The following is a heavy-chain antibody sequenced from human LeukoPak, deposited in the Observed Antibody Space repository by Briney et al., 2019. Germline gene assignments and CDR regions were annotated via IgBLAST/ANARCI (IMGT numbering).Heavy chain of an antibody. V-gene: IGHV1-3*01. D-gene: IGHD6-13*01. CDR2: INAGNGNT. Sequence: GASVKVSCTASGYTFTSYAMHWVRQAPGQRLEWMGWINAGNGNTKYSQKFQGRVTITRDTSASTAYMELSSLRSEDTAVYYCARVRQQLNAFDIWGQGTMVTVSS. J-gene: IGHJ3*02. CDR1: GYTFTSYA. CDR3: ARVRQQLNAFDI.